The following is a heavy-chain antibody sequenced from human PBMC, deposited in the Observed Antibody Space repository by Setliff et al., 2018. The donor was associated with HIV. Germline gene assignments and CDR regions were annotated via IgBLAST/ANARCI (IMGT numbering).Heavy chain of an antibody. V-gene: IGHV5-51*01. J-gene: IGHJ3*01. D-gene: IGHD3-3*01. CDR1: GYSFTKFW. CDR2: IYPGDSDT. CDR3: VRFGYSINWAKATFDL. Sequence: PGESLKISCQASGYSFTKFWIGWVRQMPGKGLEWMGLIYPGDSDTRYSPSFQGQVTISADKSTNTLFLHLGSLKGSDTATYYCVRFGYSINWAKATFDLWGQGTVVTVSS.